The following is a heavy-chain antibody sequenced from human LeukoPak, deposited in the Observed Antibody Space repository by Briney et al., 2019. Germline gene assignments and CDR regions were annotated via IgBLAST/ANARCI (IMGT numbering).Heavy chain of an antibody. CDR1: GGSISSGGYY. CDR2: IYSSGST. CDR3: ASIVPGTSNYFDY. Sequence: PSQTLSLTCIVSGGSISSGGYYWSWIRQHPGKGLEWIGCIYSSGSTYYNPSLKSRVTISVDTSKNQFSLKLSSVTAADTAVYYCASIVPGTSNYFDYWGQGTLVTVSS. V-gene: IGHV4-31*03. J-gene: IGHJ4*02. D-gene: IGHD6-19*01.